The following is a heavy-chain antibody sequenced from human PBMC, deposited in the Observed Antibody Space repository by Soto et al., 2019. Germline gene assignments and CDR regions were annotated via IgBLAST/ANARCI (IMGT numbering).Heavy chain of an antibody. CDR3: AAGGGLPRYY. J-gene: IGHJ4*02. D-gene: IGHD1-26*01. CDR2: IYHSGST. V-gene: IGHV4-30-2*01. CDR1: GGSISSGGYS. Sequence: QLQLQESGSGLVKPSQTLSLTCAVSGGSISSGGYSWSWIRQPPGKGLEWIGYIYHSGSTYYNPSLKSRVTISADRSKNQFSPKLSPGTAADTAVYYCAAGGGLPRYYWGQGTLVTVSS.